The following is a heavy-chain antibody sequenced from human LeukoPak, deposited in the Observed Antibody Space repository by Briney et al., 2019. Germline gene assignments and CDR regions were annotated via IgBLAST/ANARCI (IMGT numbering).Heavy chain of an antibody. CDR1: GYTFTSYG. D-gene: IGHD6-6*01. J-gene: IGHJ4*02. CDR2: ISAYSGNT. V-gene: IGHV1-18*01. CDR3: ARDQNIAGRPDY. Sequence: ASVKVSCKASGYTFTSYGISWVRQAPGQGLEWMGWISAYSGNTNYAQKFQGRVTMTTDTSTSTVYMELRTLRSDDTAVYYCARDQNIAGRPDYWGQGTLVTVSS.